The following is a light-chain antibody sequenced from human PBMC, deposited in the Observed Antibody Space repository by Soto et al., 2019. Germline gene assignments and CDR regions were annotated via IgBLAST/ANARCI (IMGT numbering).Light chain of an antibody. V-gene: IGKV3-20*01. J-gene: IGKJ1*01. CDR3: QQYGSSPQT. CDR1: QSVSNNY. CDR2: GAS. Sequence: EIVLTQSPGTLSLSPGERATLSCRASQSVSNNYLAWYQQKPGQAPRLLIYGASSRATGIPDRFSGSGSGTDFTLTISRLEPEDVAVYYCQQYGSSPQTFGQGTKVEIK.